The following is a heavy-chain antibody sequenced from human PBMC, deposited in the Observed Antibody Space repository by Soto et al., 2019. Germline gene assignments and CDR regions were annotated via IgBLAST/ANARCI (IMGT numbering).Heavy chain of an antibody. Sequence: GGSLRLSCAASGFTFSSYAMSWVRQAPGKGLEWVSTISWSGGNTHYPDSVKGRFTISRDNSKNMVYLQMNSLRVEDTAVYFCGSVFELWGQRTLVTVSS. CDR1: GFTFSSYA. CDR3: GSVFEL. CDR2: ISWSGGNT. V-gene: IGHV3-23*01. J-gene: IGHJ4*02. D-gene: IGHD3-3*01.